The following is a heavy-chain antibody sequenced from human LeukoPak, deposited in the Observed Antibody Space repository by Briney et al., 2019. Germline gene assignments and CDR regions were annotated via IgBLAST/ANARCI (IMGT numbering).Heavy chain of an antibody. CDR1: GYTLTELS. D-gene: IGHD2-21*02. Sequence: ASVKVSCKVSGYTLTELSMHWVRQAPGKGLEWMGGFDPEDGETIYAQKFQGRVTMTEDTSTDTAYMELSSLRSEDPAVYYCATGPPPLAYCGGDCYSGLFDYWGQGTLVTVSS. CDR3: ATGPPPLAYCGGDCYSGLFDY. CDR2: FDPEDGET. V-gene: IGHV1-24*01. J-gene: IGHJ4*02.